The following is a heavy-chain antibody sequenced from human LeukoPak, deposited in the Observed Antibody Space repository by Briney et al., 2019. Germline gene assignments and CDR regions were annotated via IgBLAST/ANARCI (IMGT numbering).Heavy chain of an antibody. CDR2: ITTAGTFK. V-gene: IGHV3-21*01. D-gene: IGHD3-22*01. CDR3: ARETYYYGSSTYFRATDY. Sequence: GGSLRLSCAASGFTFSNYGMNWVRQAPGKGLEWISSITTAGTFKYYADSLRGRFTISRDNAKNSLFLQMNSLRAEDTAVYYCARETYYYGSSTYFRATDYWGQGTLVTVSS. CDR1: GFTFSNYG. J-gene: IGHJ4*02.